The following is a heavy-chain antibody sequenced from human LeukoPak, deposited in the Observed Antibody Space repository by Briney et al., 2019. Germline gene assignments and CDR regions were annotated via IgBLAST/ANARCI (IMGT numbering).Heavy chain of an antibody. CDR3: ARRGHSGDYFDY. V-gene: IGHV4-39*01. CDR2: IYYSGST. D-gene: IGHD2-21*01. Sequence: SETLSLTCTVSGGSISSSSYYWGWIRQPPGKGLEWIGSIYYSGSTYYNPSLKSRVTISVDTSKNQFSLKLSSVTAADTAVYYCARRGHSGDYFDYWGQGTLVTVSS. CDR1: GGSISSSSYY. J-gene: IGHJ4*02.